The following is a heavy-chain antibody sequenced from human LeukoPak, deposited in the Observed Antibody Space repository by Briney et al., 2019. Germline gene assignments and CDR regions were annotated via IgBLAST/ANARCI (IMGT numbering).Heavy chain of an antibody. J-gene: IGHJ4*02. CDR1: GFTFSTYG. Sequence: GGSLRLSCAASGFTFSTYGMHWVRQAPGNGLAWVSLIRYDGGNKYYADSVKGRFTISRDNSKNTLYLQMNSLRAEDTAVYYCVKDPYGDYLRYFDYWGQGTLVTVSS. D-gene: IGHD4-17*01. V-gene: IGHV3-30*02. CDR3: VKDPYGDYLRYFDY. CDR2: IRYDGGNK.